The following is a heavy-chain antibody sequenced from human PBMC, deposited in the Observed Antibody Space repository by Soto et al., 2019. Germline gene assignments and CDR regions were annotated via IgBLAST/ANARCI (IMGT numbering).Heavy chain of an antibody. Sequence: QVQLVESGGGVVQPGTSLRLSCAASGFTFSTYAMYWVRQAPCRGLEWVAVISDDGNTKYYADTVKGRFNISRDNSRTTLYLQIYSLRAEDAAVYYCASSYFYGSGGYYPFDYWGQGTRVTVSS. CDR1: GFTFSTYA. D-gene: IGHD3-22*01. V-gene: IGHV3-30-3*01. CDR3: ASSYFYGSGGYYPFDY. J-gene: IGHJ4*02. CDR2: ISDDGNTK.